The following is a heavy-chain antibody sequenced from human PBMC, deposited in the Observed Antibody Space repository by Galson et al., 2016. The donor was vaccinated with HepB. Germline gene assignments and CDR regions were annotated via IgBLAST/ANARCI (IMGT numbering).Heavy chain of an antibody. Sequence: SLRLSCAAFGFTFNTSAMSWVRQAPGKGLEWVSVITDSGGRTDYADSAKGRFTVARDNSKNTLFLQMTSLRADDTAVYYCAKMGGSGRSYLRFFDYWGQGTLVTVSS. CDR2: ITDSGGRT. J-gene: IGHJ4*02. V-gene: IGHV3-23*01. D-gene: IGHD3-10*01. CDR1: GFTFNTSA. CDR3: AKMGGSGRSYLRFFDY.